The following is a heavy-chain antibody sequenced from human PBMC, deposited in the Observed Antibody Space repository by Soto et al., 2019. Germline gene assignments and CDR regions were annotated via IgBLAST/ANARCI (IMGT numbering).Heavy chain of an antibody. D-gene: IGHD1-26*01. CDR3: ARGSTQYSGSYETYYFDY. CDR1: GGSFSGYY. CDR2: INHSGST. V-gene: IGHV4-34*01. J-gene: IGHJ4*02. Sequence: QVQLQQWGAGLLKPSETLSLTCAVYGGSFSGYYWSWIRQPPGKGLEWIGEINHSGSTNYNPSLKSRVTISVDTSKNQFSLKLSSVTAADTAVYYCARGSTQYSGSYETYYFDYWGQGTLVTVSS.